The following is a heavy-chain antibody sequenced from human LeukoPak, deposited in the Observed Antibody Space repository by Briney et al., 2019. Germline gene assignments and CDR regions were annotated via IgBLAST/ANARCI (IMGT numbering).Heavy chain of an antibody. Sequence: PGGSLRLSCAASGFTFSSYSMNWVRQAPGKGLEWVSSITSSSSYIYYADSVKGRFTISRDNAKNSLYLQMNSLRAEDTAVYYCARDIFGSGWYHEYYFDYWGQGTLVTVSS. CDR2: ITSSSSYI. J-gene: IGHJ4*02. D-gene: IGHD6-19*01. V-gene: IGHV3-21*01. CDR1: GFTFSSYS. CDR3: ARDIFGSGWYHEYYFDY.